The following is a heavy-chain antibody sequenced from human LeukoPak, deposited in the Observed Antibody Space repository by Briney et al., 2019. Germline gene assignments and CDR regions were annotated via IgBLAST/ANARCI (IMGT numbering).Heavy chain of an antibody. CDR1: GGSISSSSYY. J-gene: IGHJ4*02. V-gene: IGHV4-39*07. CDR2: IYYSGST. CDR3: ARSPPYYSDV. Sequence: SETLSLTCTVSGGSISSSSYYWGWIRQPPGKGLEWIGSIYYSGSTYYNPSLKSRVTISVDTSKNQFSLKLYSVTAADTAVFYCARSPPYYSDVWGQGTLVTVSS. D-gene: IGHD3-10*01.